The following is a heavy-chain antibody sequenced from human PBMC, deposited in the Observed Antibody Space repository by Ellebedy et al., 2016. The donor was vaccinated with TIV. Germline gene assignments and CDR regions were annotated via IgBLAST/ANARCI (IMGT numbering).Heavy chain of an antibody. CDR3: ARDYDSSGYYFYH. Sequence: GESLKISXAASGFTFSSYWMSWVRQAPGKGLEWVADIKQDGSEKYYVDSVKGRFTISRDNAKNSLYLQMNSLRAEDTAVYYCARDYDSSGYYFYHWGQGTLVTVSS. D-gene: IGHD3-22*01. V-gene: IGHV3-7*01. CDR2: IKQDGSEK. J-gene: IGHJ1*01. CDR1: GFTFSSYW.